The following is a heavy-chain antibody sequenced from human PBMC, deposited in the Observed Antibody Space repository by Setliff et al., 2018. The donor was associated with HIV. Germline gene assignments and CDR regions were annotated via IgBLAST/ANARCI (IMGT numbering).Heavy chain of an antibody. Sequence: SETLSLTCTVSGGSISSHYWSWIRQAPGKGLEWIASIYYNGITNYNPSLKSRVIISVDTSKNQFSLKLSSVTAADTAVYYCARGEACGGDCHYAFEMWGQGTMVTVSS. CDR2: IYYNGIT. J-gene: IGHJ3*02. CDR3: ARGEACGGDCHYAFEM. CDR1: GGSISSHY. V-gene: IGHV4-59*11. D-gene: IGHD2-21*02.